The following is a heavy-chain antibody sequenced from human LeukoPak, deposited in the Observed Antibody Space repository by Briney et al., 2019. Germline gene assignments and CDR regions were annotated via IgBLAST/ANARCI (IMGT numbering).Heavy chain of an antibody. CDR2: TQYRSNWNS. Sequence: SQTLSLTCAISGDSVSSSSVSWNWVRQSPSRGLEWLGRTQYRSNWNSDYAVSVKGRITINADTSKNQFSLQLDSVTPEDTAVYYCARDGHWRLDLWGQGTLVTVSS. J-gene: IGHJ5*02. V-gene: IGHV6-1*01. CDR3: ARDGHWRLDL. D-gene: IGHD1-1*01. CDR1: GDSVSSSSVS.